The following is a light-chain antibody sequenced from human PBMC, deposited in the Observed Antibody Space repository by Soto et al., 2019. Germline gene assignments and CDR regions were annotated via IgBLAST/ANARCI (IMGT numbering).Light chain of an antibody. CDR3: QQRSNWPPIT. V-gene: IGKV3-11*01. Sequence: EIVITQSPATLSVSPGERATLSCRASQSVGNNLAWYQQQPGQAPRLLIYGASSRATGIPDRFSGSGSGTAFTLTISRLEPEDFAIYYCQQRSNWPPITFGQGTRLEIK. CDR1: QSVGNN. CDR2: GAS. J-gene: IGKJ5*01.